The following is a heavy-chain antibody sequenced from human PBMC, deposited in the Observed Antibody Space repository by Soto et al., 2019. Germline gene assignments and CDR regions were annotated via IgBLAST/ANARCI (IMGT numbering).Heavy chain of an antibody. CDR2: ISAYNGNT. D-gene: IGHD4-17*01. Sequence: EASVKVSCKASGYTFTSYGISWVRQAPGQGLEWMGWISAYNGNTNYAQKLQGRVTMTTDTSTSTAYMELRSLRSDDTAVYYCAREDAKYYGDLTANWFDPWGQGTLVTVSS. J-gene: IGHJ5*02. CDR1: GYTFTSYG. V-gene: IGHV1-18*01. CDR3: AREDAKYYGDLTANWFDP.